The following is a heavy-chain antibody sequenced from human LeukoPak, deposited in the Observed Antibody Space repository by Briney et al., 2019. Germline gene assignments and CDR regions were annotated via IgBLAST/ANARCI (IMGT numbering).Heavy chain of an antibody. CDR1: GFTFSNFA. V-gene: IGHV3-23*01. J-gene: IGHJ5*02. CDR2: VSGSGDTT. CDR3: AKLAVYDILTGYYKNWFDP. Sequence: GGSLRLSCAASGFTFSNFAMTWVRQAPGKGLEWVSGVSGSGDTTYYADSVRGRFTISRENSKNILYLQMNSLRAEDTALYSCAKLAVYDILTGYYKNWFDPWGQGTLVSVSS. D-gene: IGHD3-9*01.